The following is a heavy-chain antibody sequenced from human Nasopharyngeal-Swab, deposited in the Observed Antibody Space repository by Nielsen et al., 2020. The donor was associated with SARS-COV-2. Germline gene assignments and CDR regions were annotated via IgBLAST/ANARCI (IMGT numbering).Heavy chain of an antibody. J-gene: IGHJ4*02. Sequence: GGSLRLSCEASGFTFSLYGMNWVRQAPGKGPEWVSTIKDDGTNTHYADSVRGRFTISRDNSKSTMYLQMDSLRADDTAVYYCARETGYFDYWGQGTVVTVSS. CDR1: GFTFSLYG. V-gene: IGHV3-23*01. CDR3: ARETGYFDY. CDR2: IKDDGTNT.